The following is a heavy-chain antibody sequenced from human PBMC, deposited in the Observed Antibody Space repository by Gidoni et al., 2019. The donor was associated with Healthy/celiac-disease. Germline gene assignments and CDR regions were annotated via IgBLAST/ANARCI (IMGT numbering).Heavy chain of an antibody. D-gene: IGHD2-2*01. J-gene: IGHJ5*02. CDR1: GGAFSGYY. CDR2: INHSGRT. CDR3: ARKEDIVVVPAENWFDP. Sequence: QVQLQQWGAGLLKPSETLSLTCAVDGGAFSGYYWSWIRQPPGKGLEWIGEINHSGRTNYNPSLKSRVTISVDTSKNQFSLKLSSVTAADTAVYYCARKEDIVVVPAENWFDPWGQGTLVTVSS. V-gene: IGHV4-34*01.